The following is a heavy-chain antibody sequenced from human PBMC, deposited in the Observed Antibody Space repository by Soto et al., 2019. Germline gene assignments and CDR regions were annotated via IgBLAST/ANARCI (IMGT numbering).Heavy chain of an antibody. Sequence: ASVKVSCKASGYTFTSYYMHWVRQAPGQGLEWMGIINPSGGSTSYAQKFQGRVTMTRDTSTSTVYMELSSLRSEDTAVYYCARDRSSPPMGPHWYFDLWGRGTLVTVPQ. CDR1: GYTFTSYY. CDR3: ARDRSSPPMGPHWYFDL. D-gene: IGHD6-13*01. CDR2: INPSGGST. V-gene: IGHV1-46*01. J-gene: IGHJ2*01.